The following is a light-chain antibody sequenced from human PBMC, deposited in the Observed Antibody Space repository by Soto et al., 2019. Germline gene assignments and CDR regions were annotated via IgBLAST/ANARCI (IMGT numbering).Light chain of an antibody. J-gene: IGKJ4*01. Sequence: IVMPPSPATLSVSPVERATRSCRASQGVRSNLAWYQQKPGQAPRLLIYDAYNRATGIPARFSGSVYGKDLNLNISRLQPEDWAVYYGQRRSNWPITFGGGTRVDIK. CDR3: QRRSNWPIT. CDR1: QGVRSN. V-gene: IGKV3D-11*01. CDR2: DAY.